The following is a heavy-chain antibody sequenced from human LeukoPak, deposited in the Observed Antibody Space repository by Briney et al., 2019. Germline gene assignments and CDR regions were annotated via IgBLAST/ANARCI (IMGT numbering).Heavy chain of an antibody. Sequence: GASVKVSCKASGYTFTSYYMHWVRQAPGQGLEWMGIINPSGGSTSYAQKFQGRVTMTRDTSTSTVYMELSSLRSEDTAVYYCARVRKVRGAIYGMDVWGQGTTVTVSS. V-gene: IGHV1-46*01. CDR2: INPSGGST. D-gene: IGHD3-10*01. J-gene: IGHJ6*02. CDR3: ARVRKVRGAIYGMDV. CDR1: GYTFTSYY.